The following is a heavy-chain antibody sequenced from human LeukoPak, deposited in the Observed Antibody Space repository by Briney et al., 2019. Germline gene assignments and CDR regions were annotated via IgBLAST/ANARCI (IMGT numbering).Heavy chain of an antibody. D-gene: IGHD2-15*01. V-gene: IGHV3-21*01. CDR1: GFTFSSYS. Sequence: GGSLRLXCAASGFTFSSYSMKWVRQAPGKGLESVSSISSSSSYIYYADSVKGRFTISRDNAKNSLYLQMNSLRAEDTAVYYCARAGAAAPRGSDYWGQGTLVTVSS. J-gene: IGHJ4*02. CDR2: ISSSSSYI. CDR3: ARAGAAAPRGSDY.